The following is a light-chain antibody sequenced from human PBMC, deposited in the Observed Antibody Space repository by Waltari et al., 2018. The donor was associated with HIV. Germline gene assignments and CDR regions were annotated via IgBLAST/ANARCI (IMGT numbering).Light chain of an antibody. J-gene: IGLJ2*01. CDR1: SSDVGGYNA. V-gene: IGLV2-14*01. CDR2: EVS. Sequence: QSALTQPASVSGSPGQSISIPCTGTSSDVGGYNAVSWYQQHPAKAPKLVILEVSNRSSGVSNRFSGSESGNSASLTISGLQAEDEAYYYCSSYTSSDTVVFGGGTKVTVL. CDR3: SSYTSSDTVV.